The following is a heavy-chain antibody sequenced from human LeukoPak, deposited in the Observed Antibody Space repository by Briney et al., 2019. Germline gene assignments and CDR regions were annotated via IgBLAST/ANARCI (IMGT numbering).Heavy chain of an antibody. Sequence: QAGGSLRLSCAASGFTFSSYAMSWVRQAPGKGLEWVSVIYSGGSTYYADSVKGRFTISRDNSKNTLYLQMNSLRAEDTAVYYCARDSYYYDSSGHPIDYWGQGTLVTVSS. J-gene: IGHJ4*02. V-gene: IGHV3-66*01. D-gene: IGHD3-22*01. CDR2: IYSGGST. CDR1: GFTFSSYA. CDR3: ARDSYYYDSSGHPIDY.